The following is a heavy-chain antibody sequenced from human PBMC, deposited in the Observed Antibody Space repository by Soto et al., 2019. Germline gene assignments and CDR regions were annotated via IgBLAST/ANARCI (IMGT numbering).Heavy chain of an antibody. CDR3: ARFRGEYCPSYYMDV. Sequence: EVQLLESGGTLVQPGGSLRLSCAASGFIFSNYAMTWVRQAPGKGLQWVSYCGGGGSTYYADPVKGRFTCSRDNSKDTWLPQMDSLRPEDTDVSYCARFRGEYCPSYYMDVWGKWTKVTVSS. J-gene: IGHJ6*03. CDR2: CGGGGST. V-gene: IGHV3-23*01. CDR1: GFIFSNYA. D-gene: IGHD3-16*01.